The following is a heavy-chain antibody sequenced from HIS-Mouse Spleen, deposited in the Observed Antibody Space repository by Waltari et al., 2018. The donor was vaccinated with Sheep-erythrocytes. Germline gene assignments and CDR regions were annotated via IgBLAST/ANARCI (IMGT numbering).Heavy chain of an antibody. D-gene: IGHD5-18*01. V-gene: IGHV2-26*01. CDR2: IFSNDEK. Sequence: QVTLKESGPVLVKPTETLTLTCTVSGFSLSNARMGVSWIRQPPGKALEWLAHIFSNDEKSYSTSLKSRLTISKDTSKSQVVLTMTNMDPVDTATYYWARILALRAGNMVTGAGYYFDYWGQGTLVTVSS. J-gene: IGHJ4*02. CDR3: ARILALRAGNMVTGAGYYFDY. CDR1: GFSLSNARMG.